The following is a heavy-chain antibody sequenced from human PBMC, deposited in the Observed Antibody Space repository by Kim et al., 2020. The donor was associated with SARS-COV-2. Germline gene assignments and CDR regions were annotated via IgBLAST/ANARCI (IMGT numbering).Heavy chain of an antibody. Sequence: GGSLRLSCAASGFTFSSYEMNWVRQAPGKGLEWVSYIDTGGSTIHYADSVKGRFTISRDNAKNSLYLQMNSLRAEDTAVYYCAREPGTNFDYWGQGTLVTVAS. V-gene: IGHV3-48*03. CDR1: GFTFSSYE. D-gene: IGHD1-1*01. CDR3: AREPGTNFDY. J-gene: IGHJ4*02. CDR2: IDTGGSTI.